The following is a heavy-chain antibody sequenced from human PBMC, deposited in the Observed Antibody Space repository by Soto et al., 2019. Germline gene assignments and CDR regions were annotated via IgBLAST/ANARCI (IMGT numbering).Heavy chain of an antibody. CDR3: ARKKQLVVRDYYYYGMDV. CDR1: GCTFTSYD. V-gene: IGHV1-8*01. CDR2: MNPNSGNT. J-gene: IGHJ6*02. D-gene: IGHD6-6*01. Sequence: ASVKVSCKASGCTFTSYDINWVRQATGQGLEWMGWMNPNSGNTGYAQKFQGRVTMTRNTSISTAYMELSSLRSEDTAVYYCARKKQLVVRDYYYYGMDVWGQGTTVTVSS.